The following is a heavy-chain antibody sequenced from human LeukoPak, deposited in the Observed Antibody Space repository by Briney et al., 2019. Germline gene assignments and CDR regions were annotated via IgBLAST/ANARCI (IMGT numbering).Heavy chain of an antibody. D-gene: IGHD4-17*01. V-gene: IGHV5-10-1*01. CDR2: IDPSDSYT. CDR3: ARQTDYGDATDY. J-gene: IGHJ4*02. CDR1: GYSFTNYW. Sequence: GESLKISCQGSGYSFTNYWIVWVRQMPGKGLEWMGRIDPSDSYTNYSPSFQGHVTISADKSISTAYLQWSSLKASDTAMYYCARQTDYGDATDYWGQGTLVTVSS.